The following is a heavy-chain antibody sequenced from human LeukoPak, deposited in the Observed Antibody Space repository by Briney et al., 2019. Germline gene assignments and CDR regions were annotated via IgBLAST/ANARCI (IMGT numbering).Heavy chain of an antibody. Sequence: GGSLRLSCAASGFTFSSNWMHWVRQAPGKGLVWVSRISPDGRSTDYADSVKGRFTISRDNAKDTLYLQMNSLRVEDTAVYHCAGVKGFQNCGGCGFDPWGQGTLVTVSS. D-gene: IGHD2-21*01. CDR3: AGVKGFQNCGGCGFDP. CDR2: ISPDGRST. J-gene: IGHJ5*02. CDR1: GFTFSSNW. V-gene: IGHV3-74*01.